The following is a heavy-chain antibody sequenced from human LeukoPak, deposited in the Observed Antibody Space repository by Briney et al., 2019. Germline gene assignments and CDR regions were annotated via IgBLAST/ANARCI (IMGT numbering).Heavy chain of an antibody. J-gene: IGHJ3*02. D-gene: IGHD1-7*01. CDR2: ISWDSGSS. CDR3: IKDLRLDLKFDTFDM. CDR1: GFTFDDYA. Sequence: GGSLRLSCAASGFTFDDYAMHWVRLPPGKGLEWVSSISWDSGSSVYADSVKGRFTISRDNAKHSLYLQMNDLTRDDTALYYCIKDLRLDLKFDTFDMWGQGTMVTVSS. V-gene: IGHV3-9*01.